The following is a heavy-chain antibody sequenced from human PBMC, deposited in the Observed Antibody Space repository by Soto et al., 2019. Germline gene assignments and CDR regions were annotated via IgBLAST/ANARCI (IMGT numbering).Heavy chain of an antibody. Sequence: SDTLSLTCTVSGGSVTNSSYYWGWIRQSPGKGLEWIGSVYYRGRSYSKSSVKSRVTISVDTSKNRFSPSLNSVTASDTAVYFCVSQRTTVPTQAYFDYWGPGALVTVSS. CDR1: GGSVTNSSYY. CDR3: VSQRTTVPTQAYFDY. D-gene: IGHD4-17*01. V-gene: IGHV4-39*01. CDR2: VYYRGRS. J-gene: IGHJ4*02.